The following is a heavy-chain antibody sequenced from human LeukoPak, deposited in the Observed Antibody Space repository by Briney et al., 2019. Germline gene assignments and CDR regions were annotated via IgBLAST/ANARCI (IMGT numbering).Heavy chain of an antibody. V-gene: IGHV3-33*01. D-gene: IGHD3-22*01. CDR3: ARERERGGGPYYPDY. Sequence: PGGSLRLSCTGSGFTFRTYGMHWVRQAPGQGLGWVAVIWYDGSTKYYADSVKGRFTISRDNSMNTVYLQMNSLRAEDTAVYYCARERERGGGPYYPDYWGQGTLVTVSS. CDR1: GFTFRTYG. CDR2: IWYDGSTK. J-gene: IGHJ4*02.